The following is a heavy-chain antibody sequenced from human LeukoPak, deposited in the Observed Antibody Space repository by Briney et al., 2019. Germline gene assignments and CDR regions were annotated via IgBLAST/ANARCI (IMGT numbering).Heavy chain of an antibody. D-gene: IGHD2-2*01. CDR3: ARDDRDIVVVPAAKRYMGV. CDR1: GGTFSSYA. J-gene: IGHJ6*03. V-gene: IGHV1-69*05. CDR2: IIPIFGTA. Sequence: SVKVSCKASGGTFSSYAISWVRQAPGQGLEWMGGIIPIFGTANYAQKFQSRVTITTDESTSTAYMELSSLRSDDTAVYYCARDDRDIVVVPAAKRYMGVWGKGTTVTVSS.